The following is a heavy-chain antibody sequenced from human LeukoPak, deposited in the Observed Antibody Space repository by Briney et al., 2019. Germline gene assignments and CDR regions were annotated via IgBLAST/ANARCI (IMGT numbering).Heavy chain of an antibody. V-gene: IGHV4-30-2*01. Sequence: SETLSLTCAVSGDSISSGGYSWNWIRQPPGTGLEWIGYIYHSGSTSYNPSLKSRVTISVDKSKNQFSLRLTSVTAADTAVYYCARDSSAAYAFDIWGQGTMVTVSS. CDR2: IYHSGST. D-gene: IGHD6-25*01. CDR1: GDSISSGGYS. J-gene: IGHJ3*02. CDR3: ARDSSAAYAFDI.